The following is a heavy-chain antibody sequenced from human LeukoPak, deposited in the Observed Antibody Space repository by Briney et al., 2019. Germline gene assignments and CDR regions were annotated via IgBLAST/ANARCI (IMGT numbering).Heavy chain of an antibody. V-gene: IGHV3-23*01. D-gene: IGHD3-10*01. J-gene: IGHJ5*02. CDR2: ISGSGGST. Sequence: GGSLRLSCAASGFTFSSYAMSWVRQAPGKGLEWVSAISGSGGSTYYADSVKGRFTISRDNSKNTLYLQMNSLRAEDTAVYYCAKDPWVKSKLRPMVFDPWGQGTLVTVSS. CDR1: GFTFSSYA. CDR3: AKDPWVKSKLRPMVFDP.